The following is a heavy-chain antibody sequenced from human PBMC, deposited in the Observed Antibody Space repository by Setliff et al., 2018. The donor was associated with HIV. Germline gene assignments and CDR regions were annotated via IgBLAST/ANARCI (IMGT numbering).Heavy chain of an antibody. V-gene: IGHV1-69*05. J-gene: IGHJ3*01. CDR2: IIPIFKSA. D-gene: IGHD5-12*01. CDR1: GDTFNNYG. CDR3: ARTSGDAYNYEGAFDV. Sequence: SVKVSFKVSGDTFNNYGLNWVRQAPGQGLEWMGGIIPIFKSADYAQKFQGRVTITTDESTSTAYMDLSSLKSEDTAIYYCARTSGDAYNYEGAFDVWGQGTLVTVSS.